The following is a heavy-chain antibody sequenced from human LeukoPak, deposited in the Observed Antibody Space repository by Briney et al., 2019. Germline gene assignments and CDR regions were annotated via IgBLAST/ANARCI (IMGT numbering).Heavy chain of an antibody. J-gene: IGHJ4*02. D-gene: IGHD2-8*02. CDR1: GFTFSTFS. Sequence: GALRLSCAASGFTFSTFSMIWGRQPPGKGLEWVSSIFPSGGEIHYADSVRGRFTISRDNSKSTLSLQMNSLRAEDTAIYYCATYRQVLLPFESWGQGTLVTVSS. CDR3: ATYRQVLLPFES. V-gene: IGHV3-23*01. CDR2: IFPSGGEI.